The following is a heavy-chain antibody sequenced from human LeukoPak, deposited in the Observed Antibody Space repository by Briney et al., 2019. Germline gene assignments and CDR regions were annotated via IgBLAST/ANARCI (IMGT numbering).Heavy chain of an antibody. CDR2: IYYTGST. Sequence: SETLSLTCTVSGGSISSYYWSWIRQPPGKGLEWIGYIYYTGSTNYNPSLKSRVTISVDTSKNQFSLKLSSVAAADTAVYYCARSGIVGYIFPSFDYWGQGTLVTVSS. CDR3: ARSGIVGYIFPSFDY. CDR1: GGSISSYY. J-gene: IGHJ4*02. V-gene: IGHV4-59*01. D-gene: IGHD1-26*01.